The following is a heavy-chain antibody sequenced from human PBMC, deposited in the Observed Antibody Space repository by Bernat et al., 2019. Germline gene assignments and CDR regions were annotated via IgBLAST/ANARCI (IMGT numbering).Heavy chain of an antibody. CDR2: IYSGGST. CDR1: GFTVSSNY. D-gene: IGHD3-3*01. V-gene: IGHV3-53*01. CDR3: ARDRAILEGKDMYSYFDL. Sequence: EVQLVESGGGLIQPGGSLRLSCAASGFTVSSNYMSWVRQAPGKGLEWVSVIYSGGSTYYAASVTGRFTISRDKSKNTLYLQMNSLSAEDTVVYYCARDRAILEGKDMYSYFDLWGRGTLVTVSS. J-gene: IGHJ2*01.